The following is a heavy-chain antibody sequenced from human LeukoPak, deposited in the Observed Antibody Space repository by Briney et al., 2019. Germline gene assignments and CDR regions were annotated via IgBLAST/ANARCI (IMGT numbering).Heavy chain of an antibody. CDR2: IKQDGSEK. D-gene: IGHD6-13*01. CDR1: GFTFSSYW. CDR3: ARDEVSIAAASQDAFDI. J-gene: IGHJ3*02. V-gene: IGHV3-7*01. Sequence: GGSPRLSCAASGFTFSSYWMSWVRQAPGKGLEWVANIKQDGSEKYYVDSVKGRFTISRDNAKNSLYLQMNSLRAEDTAVYYCARDEVSIAAASQDAFDIWGQGTMVTVSS.